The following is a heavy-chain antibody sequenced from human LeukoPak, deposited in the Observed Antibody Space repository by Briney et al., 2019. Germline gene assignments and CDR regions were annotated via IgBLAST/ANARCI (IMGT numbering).Heavy chain of an antibody. V-gene: IGHV3-21*01. J-gene: IGHJ4*02. CDR1: GFTFSSYS. CDR2: ISSSSSYI. Sequence: PGGSLRLSCAASGFTFSSYSMNWVRQAPGKGLEWVSSISSSSSYIHYADSVKGRFTISRDNAKNSLYLQMNSLRAEDTAVYYCASYILRVTFGGVIVEGDYWGQGTLVTVSS. D-gene: IGHD3-16*02. CDR3: ASYILRVTFGGVIVEGDY.